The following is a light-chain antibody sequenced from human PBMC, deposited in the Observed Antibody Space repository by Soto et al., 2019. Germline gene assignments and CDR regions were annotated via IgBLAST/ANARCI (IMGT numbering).Light chain of an antibody. CDR1: NIGSKS. CDR3: QVWDSGSDHYV. J-gene: IGLJ1*01. Sequence: SYELTQPPSVSVAPGKTARITCGGNNIGSKSVHWYQQKPGQAPVLVIYSDSDRPSGIPERFSGSNSGNTATLTISRVEAGDEADYYCQVWDSGSDHYVFGIGTKVTVL. CDR2: SDS. V-gene: IGLV3-21*04.